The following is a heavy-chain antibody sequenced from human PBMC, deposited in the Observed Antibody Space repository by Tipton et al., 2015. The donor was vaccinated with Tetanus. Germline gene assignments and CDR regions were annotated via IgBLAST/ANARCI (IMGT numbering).Heavy chain of an antibody. CDR3: ARDFGRQWLLNWFDP. V-gene: IGHV3-66*01. CDR1: GFTVSSNY. J-gene: IGHJ5*02. CDR2: IYSGGST. Sequence: SLRLSCAASGFTVSSNYMGWVRQAPGKGLEWVSVIYSGGSTYYADSVKGRFTISRDNSKNTLYLQMNSLRAEDTAVYYCARDFGRQWLLNWFDPWGQGTLVTVSS. D-gene: IGHD6-19*01.